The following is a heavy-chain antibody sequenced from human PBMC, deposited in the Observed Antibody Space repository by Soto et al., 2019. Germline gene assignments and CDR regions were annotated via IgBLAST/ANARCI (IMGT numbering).Heavy chain of an antibody. CDR2: VYYSGST. Sequence: SETLSLTCTVSGGSINNYYWSWIRQPPGKGLEWIGYVYYSGSTNYNPSLKSRVTISVDTSKNQFSLKLSSVTAADTAVYYCARRYGGNFDYWGQGTLVTVSS. J-gene: IGHJ4*02. CDR1: GGSINNYY. CDR3: ARRYGGNFDY. V-gene: IGHV4-59*01. D-gene: IGHD1-26*01.